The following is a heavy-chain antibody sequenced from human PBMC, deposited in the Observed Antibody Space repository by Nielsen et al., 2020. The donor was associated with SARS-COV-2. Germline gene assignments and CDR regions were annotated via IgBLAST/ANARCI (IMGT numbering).Heavy chain of an antibody. J-gene: IGHJ4*02. CDR2: IIPIFGTA. D-gene: IGHD3-22*01. V-gene: IGHV1-69*13. CDR3: ARVAPYYDSSGYYYLPDY. CDR1: GYTFTSYA. Sequence: SVKVSCKASGYTFTSYAISWVRQAPGQGLEWMGGIIPIFGTANYAQKFQGRVTITADESTSTAYMELSSLRSEDTAVYYCARVAPYYDSSGYYYLPDYWGQGTLVTVSS.